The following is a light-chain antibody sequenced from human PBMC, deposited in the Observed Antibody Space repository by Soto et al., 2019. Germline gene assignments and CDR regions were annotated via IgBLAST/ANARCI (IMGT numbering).Light chain of an antibody. CDR1: QGINDY. CDR2: AAS. CDR3: QQSYNFPRT. J-gene: IGKJ2*01. Sequence: DIQMTQSPSSLSASVGARVTITCRTSQGINDYLNWYQMKPGEAPKLMIYAASALQSGIPSRFSGSASGTEFTLTITSLQPEDVATYYCQQSYNFPRTLGQGTKVDIK. V-gene: IGKV1-39*01.